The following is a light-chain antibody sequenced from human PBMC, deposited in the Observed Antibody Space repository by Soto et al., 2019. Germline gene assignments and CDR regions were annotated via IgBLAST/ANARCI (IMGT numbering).Light chain of an antibody. CDR1: QSVSSSY. Sequence: EIVLTQSPGTLSLSPGERATLSCRASQSVSSSYLAWYQQKPGQTPRLLIYGASSRATGIPDRFSGSGSGTDFTLTISRLEPEDFAVYYCQQYNSSPQTFGPGTKVDIK. V-gene: IGKV3-20*01. CDR2: GAS. J-gene: IGKJ3*01. CDR3: QQYNSSPQT.